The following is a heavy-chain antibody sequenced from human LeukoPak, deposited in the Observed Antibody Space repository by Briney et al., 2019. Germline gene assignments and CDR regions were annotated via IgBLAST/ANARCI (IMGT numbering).Heavy chain of an antibody. CDR3: AKDTVEYYYDSSGYY. V-gene: IGHV3-23*01. CDR1: GFTFSSYA. D-gene: IGHD3-22*01. J-gene: IGHJ4*02. CDR2: ISGSGGST. Sequence: PGGSLRLSCAASGFTFSSYAMSWVRQAPGKGLEWVSAISGSGGSTYYADSVKGRFTIYRDNSKNTLYLQMNSLRAEDTAVYYCAKDTVEYYYDSSGYYWGQGTLVTVSS.